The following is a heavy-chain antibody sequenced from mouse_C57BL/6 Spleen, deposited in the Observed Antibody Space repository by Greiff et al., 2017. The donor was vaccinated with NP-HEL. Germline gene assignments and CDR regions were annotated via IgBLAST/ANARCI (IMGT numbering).Heavy chain of an antibody. CDR1: GYTFTNYW. Sequence: VQLQESGAELVRPGTSVKMSCKASGYTFTNYWIGWAKQRPGHGLEWIGDIYPGGGYTNYNEKFKGKATLTADKSSSTAYMQFSSLTSEDSAIYYCARGSGVRDFAYWGQGTLVTVSA. J-gene: IGHJ3*01. D-gene: IGHD3-2*02. V-gene: IGHV1-63*01. CDR3: ARGSGVRDFAY. CDR2: IYPGGGYT.